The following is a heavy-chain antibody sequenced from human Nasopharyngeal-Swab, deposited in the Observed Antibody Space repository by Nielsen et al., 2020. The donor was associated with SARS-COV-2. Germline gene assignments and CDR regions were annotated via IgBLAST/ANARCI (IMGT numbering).Heavy chain of an antibody. CDR3: ARDAQDYDFWSGYYTAPYFDY. J-gene: IGHJ4*02. D-gene: IGHD3-3*01. CDR1: GFTFSSYS. Sequence: ETLSLTCAASGFTFSSYSMNWVRQAPGKGLEWVSYISSSSSTIYYADSVKGRFTISRDNAKNSLYLQMNSLRDEDTAVYYCARDAQDYDFWSGYYTAPYFDYWGQGTLVTVSS. V-gene: IGHV3-48*02. CDR2: ISSSSSTI.